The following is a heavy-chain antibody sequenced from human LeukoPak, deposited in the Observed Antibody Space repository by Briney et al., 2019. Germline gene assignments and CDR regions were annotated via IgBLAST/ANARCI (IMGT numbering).Heavy chain of an antibody. D-gene: IGHD6-19*01. CDR1: GGTFSSYA. Sequence: SVKVSCKASGGTFSSYAISWVRQAPGQGLDWMGRIIPIFGTANYAQKFQGRVTITTDESTSTAYMELSSLRSEDTAVYYCARGYSSGCYGGVDYWGQGTLVTVSS. V-gene: IGHV1-69*05. CDR2: IIPIFGTA. CDR3: ARGYSSGCYGGVDY. J-gene: IGHJ4*02.